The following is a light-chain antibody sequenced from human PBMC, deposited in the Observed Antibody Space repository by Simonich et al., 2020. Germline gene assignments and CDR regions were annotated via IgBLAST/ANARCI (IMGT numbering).Light chain of an antibody. CDR3: QQYYSYPRT. Sequence: AIRMTQSSSSLSASTGDRVTITCRASQGISSYLAWYQQKPGKAPKILIYAASTLQSGVPARFSGSGSGTDFTLTISCLQSEDFATYYCQQYYSYPRTFGQGTKVEIK. CDR1: QGISSY. CDR2: AAS. V-gene: IGKV1-8*01. J-gene: IGKJ1*01.